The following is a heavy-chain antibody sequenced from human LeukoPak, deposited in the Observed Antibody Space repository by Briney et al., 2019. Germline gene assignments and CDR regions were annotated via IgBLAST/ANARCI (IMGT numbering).Heavy chain of an antibody. CDR1: GGTISDINYY. CDR2: IYNRGST. J-gene: IGHJ4*02. Sequence: SVTLSLNSTGYGGTISDINYYRQWIGQPPEKRLELIRSIYNRGSTYYNPCLNTRTSISVDTSKNQFSLKLSSVTAADTAVYYCARVKAYSGYDYDFDYWGQGTLVTVSS. V-gene: IGHV4-39*07. CDR3: ARVKAYSGYDYDFDY. D-gene: IGHD5-12*01.